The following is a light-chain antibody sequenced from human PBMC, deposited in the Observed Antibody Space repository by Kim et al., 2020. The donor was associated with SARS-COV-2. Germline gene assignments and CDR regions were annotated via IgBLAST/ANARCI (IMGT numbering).Light chain of an antibody. CDR1: QGIRND. CDR2: GAS. V-gene: IGKV1-6*01. J-gene: IGKJ2*01. CDR3: LQHYKYPYT. Sequence: SASGGDTVTIPCRASQGIRNDLAWFQQNPGKAPQLLIYGASSLHTGVPSRFSGSGSGTDFTLTISSLQPEDFATYYCLQHYKYPYTFGQGTKLEI.